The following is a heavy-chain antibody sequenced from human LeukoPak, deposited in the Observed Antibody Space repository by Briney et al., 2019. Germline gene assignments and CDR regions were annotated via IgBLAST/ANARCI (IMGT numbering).Heavy chain of an antibody. J-gene: IGHJ6*04. Sequence: SETLSLTCAVSGYSISSGYYWGWIRQPPGKGLEWIGSIYHSGSTYYNPSLKSRVTISVDTSKNQFSLKLSSVTAADTAVYHCARVMITFGGVIVTYYYYGMDVWGKGTTVTVSS. D-gene: IGHD3-16*02. CDR2: IYHSGST. CDR3: ARVMITFGGVIVTYYYYGMDV. V-gene: IGHV4-38-2*01. CDR1: GYSISSGYY.